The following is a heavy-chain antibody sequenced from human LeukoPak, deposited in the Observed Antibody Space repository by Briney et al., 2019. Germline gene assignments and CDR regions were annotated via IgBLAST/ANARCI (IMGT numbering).Heavy chain of an antibody. CDR2: IWYDGSNK. Sequence: GGSLRLSCAASGFTFSSYGMPWVRQAPGKGLEWVAVIWYDGSNKYYADSVKGRFTISRDNSKNTLYLQMNSLRAEDTAVYYCAREGRNYEYYFDYWGQGTLVTVSS. V-gene: IGHV3-33*01. CDR3: AREGRNYEYYFDY. J-gene: IGHJ4*02. CDR1: GFTFSSYG. D-gene: IGHD1-7*01.